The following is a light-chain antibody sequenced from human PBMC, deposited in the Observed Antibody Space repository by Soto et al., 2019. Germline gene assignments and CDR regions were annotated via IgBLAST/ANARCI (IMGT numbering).Light chain of an antibody. V-gene: IGKV3-11*01. CDR1: HSVNSH. J-gene: IGKJ5*01. CDR2: DAS. CDR3: HQRQYWPPIT. Sequence: MMMTQSPATLSVSPGERVTLSCRTSHSVNSHVAWYQQKPGQAPRLLISDASNRATGIPARFSGSGSGTDFTLTISSLEPEDFAVYYCHQRQYWPPITFGQGTRLEI.